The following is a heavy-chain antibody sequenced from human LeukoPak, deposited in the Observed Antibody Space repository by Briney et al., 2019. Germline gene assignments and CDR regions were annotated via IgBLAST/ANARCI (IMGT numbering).Heavy chain of an antibody. CDR1: GYSFTGYH. Sequence: ASVKVSCKTSGYSFTGYHIHWVRQAPGQGLEWMGWINPNSGGTNYAQKFQGRVTMTRDTSISTAYMELSRLRSDDTAVYYCASKAPLPSFAPGAQGPLVPVSS. CDR3: ASKAPLPSFAP. CDR2: INPNSGGT. V-gene: IGHV1-2*02. J-gene: IGHJ5*02.